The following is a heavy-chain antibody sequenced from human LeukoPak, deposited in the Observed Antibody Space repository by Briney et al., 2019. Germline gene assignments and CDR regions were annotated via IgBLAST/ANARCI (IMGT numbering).Heavy chain of an antibody. V-gene: IGHV3-30*02. CDR2: IRYDGSNK. Sequence: GGSLRLSCAASGFTFSSYGMHWVRQAPGKGLEWVAFIRYDGSNKYYADSVKGRFTISRDNSKNTLYLQMNSLRAEDTAVYYCAKDHHDSSGPIPYYYYGMDVWGQGTTVTVSS. D-gene: IGHD3-22*01. CDR3: AKDHHDSSGPIPYYYYGMDV. J-gene: IGHJ6*02. CDR1: GFTFSSYG.